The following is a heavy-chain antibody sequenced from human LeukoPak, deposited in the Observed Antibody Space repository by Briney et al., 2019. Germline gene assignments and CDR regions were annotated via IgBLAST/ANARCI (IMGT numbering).Heavy chain of an antibody. J-gene: IGHJ6*02. CDR1: GYTFTSYD. CDR2: MNPNSGNT. CDR3: ARDEVVAAPNYFGMVV. Sequence: ASVKVSCKASGYTFTSYDINWVLQATGQGLEWMGWMNPNSGNTGYAQKFQGRDTLTRDTSLSTAYMELSNLRSDDTAVYYCARDEVVAAPNYFGMVVWGQGTTVSVSS. D-gene: IGHD2-15*01. V-gene: IGHV1-8*01.